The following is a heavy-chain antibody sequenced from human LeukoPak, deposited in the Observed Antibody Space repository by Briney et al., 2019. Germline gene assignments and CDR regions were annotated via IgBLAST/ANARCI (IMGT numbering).Heavy chain of an antibody. V-gene: IGHV3-30*02. Sequence: GGSLRLSCAASGFTFSSYGMHWVRHAPGKGLEWVAFIRYDGSNKYYADSVKGRFTISRDNSKNTLYLQMNSLRAEDTAVYYCARESDYGDYSHDYRGQGTLVTVSS. CDR3: ARESDYGDYSHDY. CDR1: GFTFSSYG. D-gene: IGHD4-17*01. CDR2: IRYDGSNK. J-gene: IGHJ4*02.